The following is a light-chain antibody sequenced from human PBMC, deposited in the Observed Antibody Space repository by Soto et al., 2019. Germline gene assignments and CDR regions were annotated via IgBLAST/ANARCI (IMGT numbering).Light chain of an antibody. J-gene: IGLJ1*01. V-gene: IGLV2-14*01. CDR2: DVS. CDR1: SSDVGGYKY. Sequence: QSAPTQPASVSGSPGQSIAISCTGTSSDVGGYKYVSWYQQHPAKVPKLMIYDVSNRPSGVSDRFSGSKSGNTASLTISGLQAEDEADYYCYSYTTSGTYVFGTGTKLTVL. CDR3: YSYTTSGTYV.